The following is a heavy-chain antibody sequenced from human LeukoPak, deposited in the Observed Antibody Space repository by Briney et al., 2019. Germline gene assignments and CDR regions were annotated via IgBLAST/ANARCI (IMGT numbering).Heavy chain of an antibody. CDR3: ARGHPVRRNYGDTGWFDP. D-gene: IGHD4-17*01. CDR2: IIPILGIT. CDR1: GGTFSSYS. V-gene: IGHV1-69*04. J-gene: IGHJ5*02. Sequence: ASVKVSCKASGGTFSSYSISWVRQAPGQGLEWMGRIIPILGITNYAQKFQGRVTITADKSTSTAYMELRRLRSEDTAVYYCARGHPVRRNYGDTGWFDPWGQGTLATVSS.